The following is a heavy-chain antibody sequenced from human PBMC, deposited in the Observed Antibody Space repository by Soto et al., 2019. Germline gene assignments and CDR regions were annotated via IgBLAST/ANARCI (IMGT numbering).Heavy chain of an antibody. CDR2: IYYSGST. V-gene: IGHV4-39*01. CDR1: GGSISSSSYY. J-gene: IGHJ4*02. Sequence: SETLSLTCTVSGGSISSSSYYWGWIRQPPGKGLEWIGSIYYSGSTYYNPSPKSRVTISVDTSKNQFSLKLSSVTAADTAVYYCASRRITIFGVVTPFDYWGQGTLVTVSS. D-gene: IGHD3-3*01. CDR3: ASRRITIFGVVTPFDY.